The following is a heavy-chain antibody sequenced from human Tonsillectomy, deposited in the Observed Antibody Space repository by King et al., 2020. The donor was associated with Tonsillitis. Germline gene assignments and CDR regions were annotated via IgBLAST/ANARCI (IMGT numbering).Heavy chain of an antibody. CDR1: GYRFTTYW. J-gene: IGHJ6*03. CDR3: ARGVAQLHMDV. CDR2: ISPDDSQT. D-gene: IGHD2-2*01. Sequence: QLVQSGAEVKKPGESLKISCKASGYRFTTYWIGWVRQMPGKGLEWMGIISPDDSQTRYSPSFQGQVTISADKSISTAYLQWSSLKASDTAMYFCARGVAQLHMDVWGEGTTVIVSS. V-gene: IGHV5-51*03.